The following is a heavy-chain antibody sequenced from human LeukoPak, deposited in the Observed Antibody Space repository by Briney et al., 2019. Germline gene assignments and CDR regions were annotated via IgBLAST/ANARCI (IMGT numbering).Heavy chain of an antibody. V-gene: IGHV3-7*01. CDR1: GFTFSTYW. CDR3: AKGATDIVVVPAALGWFDP. D-gene: IGHD2-2*01. CDR2: IKQDGSEK. Sequence: PGGSLRLSCAASGFTFSTYWMSGVRQAPGKGLEWVANIKQDGSEKYYVDSVKGRFTISRDNAKNTLYLQMNSLRAEDTAVYYCAKGATDIVVVPAALGWFDPWGQGTLVTVSS. J-gene: IGHJ5*02.